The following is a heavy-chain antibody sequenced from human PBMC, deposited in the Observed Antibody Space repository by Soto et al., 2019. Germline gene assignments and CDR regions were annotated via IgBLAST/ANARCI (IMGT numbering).Heavy chain of an antibody. J-gene: IGHJ3*02. V-gene: IGHV3-13*01. CDR3: ARDSNLDAFDI. CDR2: IGTAGDT. CDR1: GFTFSSYD. Sequence: GGSLRLSCAASGFTFSSYDMHWVRQATGKGLEWVSAIGTAGDTYYPGSVKGRFTISRENAKNSLYLQMNSLRAGDTAVYYCARDSNLDAFDIWGQGTMVTVSS.